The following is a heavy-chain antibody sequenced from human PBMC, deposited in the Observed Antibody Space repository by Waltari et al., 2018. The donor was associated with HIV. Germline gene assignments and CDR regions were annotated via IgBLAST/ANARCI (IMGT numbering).Heavy chain of an antibody. CDR2: IIPIFETT. CDR3: ARASGDYSFYYAMDV. J-gene: IGHJ6*02. Sequence: QVQLVQSGAEVKKPGSSVKVSCMASGGTFSSYAFNWVRQAPGQGLEWMGGIIPIFETTNYAQKFQGRVRITADESTGTAYMELSSLRSEDTAVYYCARASGDYSFYYAMDVWGQGTTVTVSS. V-gene: IGHV1-69*01. D-gene: IGHD2-8*02. CDR1: GGTFSSYA.